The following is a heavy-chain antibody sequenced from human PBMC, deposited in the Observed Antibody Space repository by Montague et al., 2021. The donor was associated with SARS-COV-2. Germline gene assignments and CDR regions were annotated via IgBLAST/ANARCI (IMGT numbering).Heavy chain of an antibody. Sequence: TLSLTYAVSGGSIITGSNFYWGWIRPSAGKGLEWIGRIHSSGGTNYNPSLKSRLTMSVDSSANQFSLKLTSVTAADTAVYYCARDYYDSTGLNWFDPWGQGLLVTVSS. CDR1: GGSIITGSNFY. CDR3: ARDYYDSTGLNWFDP. V-gene: IGHV4-61*02. D-gene: IGHD3-22*01. CDR2: IHSSGGT. J-gene: IGHJ5*02.